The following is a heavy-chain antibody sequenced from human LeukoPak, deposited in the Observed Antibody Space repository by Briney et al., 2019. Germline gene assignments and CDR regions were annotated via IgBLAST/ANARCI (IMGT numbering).Heavy chain of an antibody. CDR1: GYGFSDYY. Sequence: ASVKVSCKTSGYGFSDYYMHWVRQAPGQGLEYMGWINPNSGDNSCAQKFQGRVSMTRDTSITTLYMELTILRSDDTAVYFCARGGGIQSCGGKTCFRGFVYWGQGTLVTVSS. V-gene: IGHV1-2*02. CDR3: ARGGGIQSCGGKTCFRGFVY. J-gene: IGHJ4*02. D-gene: IGHD2-21*01. CDR2: INPNSGDN.